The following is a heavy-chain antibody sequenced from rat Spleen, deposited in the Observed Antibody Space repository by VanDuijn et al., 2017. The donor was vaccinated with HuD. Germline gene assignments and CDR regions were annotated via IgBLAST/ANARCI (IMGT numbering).Heavy chain of an antibody. CDR2: ISSGGST. CDR3: AGITPMGVY. CDR1: GFSLTNYH. D-gene: IGHD1-10*01. J-gene: IGHJ2*01. Sequence: QVQLKESGPGLVKPSETLSLTCTVSGFSLTNYHVSWVRQPPGKGLEWIAAISSGGSTYYTSALKSRLSIRRDTSKSQVFLKMNSLQTEDTAVHYCAGITPMGVYWGQGVMVTVFS. V-gene: IGHV2S12*01.